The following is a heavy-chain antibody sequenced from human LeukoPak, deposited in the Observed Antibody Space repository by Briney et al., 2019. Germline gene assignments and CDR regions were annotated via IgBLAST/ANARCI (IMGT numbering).Heavy chain of an antibody. V-gene: IGHV3-23*01. D-gene: IGHD3-22*01. CDR1: GFTFSSYA. CDR2: ISGSGGST. J-gene: IGHJ4*02. Sequence: GGSLRLSCAASGFTFSSYAMSWVRQAPGKGLEWVSAISGSGGSTYYADSVKGRFTISRDNSKNTLYLQMNSLRAEDTAVYYCAKGDYYDSSGYYVLFDYWGQGTLVTVSS. CDR3: AKGDYYDSSGYYVLFDY.